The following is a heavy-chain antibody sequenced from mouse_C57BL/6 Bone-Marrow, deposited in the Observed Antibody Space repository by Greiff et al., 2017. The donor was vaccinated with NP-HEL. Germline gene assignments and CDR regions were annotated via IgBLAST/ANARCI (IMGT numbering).Heavy chain of an antibody. J-gene: IGHJ4*01. CDR3: ARQTGKKGYAMDY. CDR1: GFTFSSYG. V-gene: IGHV5-6*02. CDR2: ISSGGSYT. D-gene: IGHD4-1*01. Sequence: DVMLVESGGDLVKPGGSLKLSCAASGFTFSSYGMSWVRQTPDKRLEWVATISSGGSYTYYPDSVKGRFTISRDNAKNTLYLQMSSLKSEDTAIYYCARQTGKKGYAMDYWGQGTSVTVSS.